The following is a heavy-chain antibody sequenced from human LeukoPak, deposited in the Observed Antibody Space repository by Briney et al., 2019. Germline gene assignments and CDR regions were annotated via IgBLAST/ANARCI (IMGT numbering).Heavy chain of an antibody. CDR1: GFTFSSYE. Sequence: GGSLRLSCAASGFTFSSYEMNWVRQAPGKGLEWVSYISSSGSTIYYADSVKGRFTISRDNARNSLYLQMNSLRAEDTAVYYCAKARSGWVVAASDYWGQGTLVTVSS. D-gene: IGHD2-15*01. CDR3: AKARSGWVVAASDY. V-gene: IGHV3-48*03. CDR2: ISSSGSTI. J-gene: IGHJ4*02.